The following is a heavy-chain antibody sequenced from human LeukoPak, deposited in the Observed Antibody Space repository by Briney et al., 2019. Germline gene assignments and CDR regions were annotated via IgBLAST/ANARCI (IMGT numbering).Heavy chain of an antibody. CDR3: AREGQAYDTRPTDAFDI. CDR2: ISSSGSTI. Sequence: PGGSLRLSCAASGFTFSDYYMSWIRQAPGKGLEWVSYISSSGSTIYYADSVKGRFTISRDNAKNSLYLQMNSLRAEDTAVYYCAREGQAYDTRPTDAFDIWGQGTWSPSLQ. CDR1: GFTFSDYY. J-gene: IGHJ3*02. D-gene: IGHD3-9*01. V-gene: IGHV3-11*01.